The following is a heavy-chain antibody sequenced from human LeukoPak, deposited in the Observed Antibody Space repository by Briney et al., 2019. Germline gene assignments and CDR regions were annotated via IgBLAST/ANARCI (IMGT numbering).Heavy chain of an antibody. CDR3: ASTGVRGQFDY. V-gene: IGHV4-61*01. CDR2: IYYSGST. J-gene: IGHJ4*02. Sequence: SETLSLTCTVSGGPVSSGSYYWSWIRQPSGKGLEWIGYIYYSGSTNYNPSLQSRVTISVDTSKNQFSLKLSSVTAADTAVYYCASTGVRGQFDYWGQGTLVTVSS. D-gene: IGHD3-10*02. CDR1: GGPVSSGSYY.